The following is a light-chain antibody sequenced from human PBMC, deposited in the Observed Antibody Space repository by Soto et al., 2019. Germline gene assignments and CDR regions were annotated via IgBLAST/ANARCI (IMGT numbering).Light chain of an antibody. CDR1: QVITND. CDR2: AAS. V-gene: IGKV1-17*01. J-gene: IGKJ1*01. CDR3: LQHNTYPWT. Sequence: DIQMTQSPSSLSASIGDRVNITCRSSQVITNDLGWYQKKPGKDPKSLIYAASTLQSGFPSRFSGSGSGTEFNLTISRLQTEDFATYYCLQHNTYPWTFGQGTKVEIK.